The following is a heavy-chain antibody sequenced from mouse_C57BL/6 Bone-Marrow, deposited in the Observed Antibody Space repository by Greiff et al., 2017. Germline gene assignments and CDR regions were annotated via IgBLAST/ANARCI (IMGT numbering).Heavy chain of an antibody. CDR2: IDPGTGGT. D-gene: IGHD2-12*01. J-gene: IGHJ3*01. CDR3: TRAYYRTWFAY. Sequence: QVQLQQSGAELVRPGASVTLSCKASGYTFTDYEMHWVKQTPVHGLEWIGAIDPGTGGTAYNQKFKGKAILTADKSSSTAYMELRSLTSEDSAVYYCTRAYYRTWFAYWGQGTLVTVSA. V-gene: IGHV1-15*01. CDR1: GYTFTDYE.